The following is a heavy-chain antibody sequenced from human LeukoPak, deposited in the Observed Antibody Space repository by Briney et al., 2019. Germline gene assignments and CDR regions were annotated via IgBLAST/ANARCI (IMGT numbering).Heavy chain of an antibody. CDR2: IYYSGST. CDR3: ARGVPAAADAFDI. CDR1: GGSISSYY. V-gene: IGHV4-59*01. D-gene: IGHD2-2*01. J-gene: IGHJ3*02. Sequence: SETLSLTCTVSGGSISSYYWSWIRQPPGKGLERIGYIYYSGSTNYNPSLKSRVTISVDTSKNQFSLKLSSVTAADTAVYYCARGVPAAADAFDIWGQGTMVTVSS.